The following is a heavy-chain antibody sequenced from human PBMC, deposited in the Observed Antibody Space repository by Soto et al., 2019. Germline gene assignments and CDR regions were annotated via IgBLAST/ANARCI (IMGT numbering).Heavy chain of an antibody. CDR3: ARHPHYYDSSGYYYSDS. CDR2: IYPGDSKT. Sequence: PGESLKISCKGSGFTFTNYWIAWVRQMTGKGLEWMGIIYPGDSKTRYSPSFQGQVTISADKSISTAFLHWSSLKASDTAMYYCARHPHYYDSSGYYYSDSWGQGTQVTVSS. J-gene: IGHJ4*02. D-gene: IGHD3-22*01. V-gene: IGHV5-51*01. CDR1: GFTFTNYW.